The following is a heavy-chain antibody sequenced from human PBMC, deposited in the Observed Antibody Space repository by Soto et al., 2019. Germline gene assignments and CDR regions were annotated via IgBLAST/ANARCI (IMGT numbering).Heavy chain of an antibody. CDR1: GGTFSSYA. Sequence: ASVKVSCKASGGTFSSYAISWVRQAPGQGLEWMGGIIPIFGTANYAQKFQGRVTITADKSTSTAYMELSSLRSEDTAVYYCARERQLVRRAAVDGFDPWGQGTLVTVS. CDR2: IIPIFGTA. CDR3: ARERQLVRRAAVDGFDP. V-gene: IGHV1-69*06. J-gene: IGHJ5*02. D-gene: IGHD6-6*01.